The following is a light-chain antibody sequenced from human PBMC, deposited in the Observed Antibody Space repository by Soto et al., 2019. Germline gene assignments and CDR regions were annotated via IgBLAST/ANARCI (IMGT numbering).Light chain of an antibody. V-gene: IGKV3-20*01. CDR3: QQYGNLPRT. Sequence: EIVFTQSPSTLSLSQGERATLSCRASQSVSSNYLAWYQQKPGQAPRLLIYGASSRATGIPDRFSGSGSGTDFTLTISRLEPEDFAVYYCQQYGNLPRTFGQGTKVDIK. CDR1: QSVSSNY. J-gene: IGKJ1*01. CDR2: GAS.